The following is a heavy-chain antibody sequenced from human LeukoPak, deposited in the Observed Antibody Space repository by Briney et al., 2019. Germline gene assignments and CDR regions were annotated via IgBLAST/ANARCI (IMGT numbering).Heavy chain of an antibody. Sequence: SETLSLTCTVSSGSISTSNYYWGWVRQPPGKALEWIGNIFYSGSTYYSPSLKSRVTISLDTSKNQFSLTLNSVTAADTAVYYCVRADYNGGNPGSFDIWGRGTMVTVSS. CDR3: VRADYNGGNPGSFDI. D-gene: IGHD2-8*01. CDR2: IFYSGST. V-gene: IGHV4-39*07. CDR1: SGSISTSNYY. J-gene: IGHJ3*02.